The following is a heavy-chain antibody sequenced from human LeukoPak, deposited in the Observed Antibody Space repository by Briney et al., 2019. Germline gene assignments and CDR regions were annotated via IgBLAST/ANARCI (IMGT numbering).Heavy chain of an antibody. CDR3: ATRVGYCSSTSCSNQDYYYYYYMDV. J-gene: IGHJ6*03. D-gene: IGHD2-2*01. V-gene: IGHV5-51*01. CDR1: GYSFTSYW. CDR2: IYPGDSDT. Sequence: GESLKITCKGSGYSFTSYWIGWVRQMPGKGLEWMGIIYPGDSDTRYSPSFQGQVTISADKSISTAYLQWSSLKALDTAMYYCATRVGYCSSTSCSNQDYYYYYYMDVWGKGTTVTVSS.